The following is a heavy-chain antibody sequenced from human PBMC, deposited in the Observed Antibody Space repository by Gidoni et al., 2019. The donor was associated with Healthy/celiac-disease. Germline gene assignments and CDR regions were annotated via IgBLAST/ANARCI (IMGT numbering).Heavy chain of an antibody. J-gene: IGHJ4*02. D-gene: IGHD5-12*01. CDR1: GFTFSSYW. CDR2: IKQDGSEK. Sequence: EVQLVESGGGLVQPGGSLRLSCAASGFTFSSYWMSWVRQAPGKGLEWVANIKQDGSEKYYVDSVKGRFTISRDNAKNSLYLQMNSLRAEDTAVYYCARDGDGYNSNPKNDYWGQGTLVTVSS. CDR3: ARDGDGYNSNPKNDY. V-gene: IGHV3-7*03.